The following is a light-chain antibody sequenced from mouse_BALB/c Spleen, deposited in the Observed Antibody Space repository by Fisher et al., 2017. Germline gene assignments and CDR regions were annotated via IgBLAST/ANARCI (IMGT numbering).Light chain of an antibody. J-gene: IGKJ4*01. CDR3: QQYSGYPLT. Sequence: IVMTQTPAIMSASLGEKVTMSCRASSSVNYMYWYQQKSGTSPKRWIYDTSNLASGVPARFSGSGSGNSYSLTISSVEAEDAATYYCQQYSGYPLTFGSGTKLEIK. CDR2: DTS. V-gene: IGKV4-59*01. CDR1: SSVNY.